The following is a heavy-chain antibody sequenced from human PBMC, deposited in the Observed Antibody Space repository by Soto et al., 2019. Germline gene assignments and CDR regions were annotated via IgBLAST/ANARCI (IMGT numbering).Heavy chain of an antibody. CDR3: ARDSEVESYYYGMDV. V-gene: IGHV3-74*01. D-gene: IGHD2-15*01. J-gene: IGHJ6*02. CDR2: INSDGSST. CDR1: GFTFSSYW. Sequence: GGSLRLSCAASGFTFSSYWMHWVRQAPGKGLVWVSRINSDGSSTSYADSVKGRFTISRDNAKNTLYLQMNSLRAEDTAVYYCARDSEVESYYYGMDVWGQGTTVTVSS.